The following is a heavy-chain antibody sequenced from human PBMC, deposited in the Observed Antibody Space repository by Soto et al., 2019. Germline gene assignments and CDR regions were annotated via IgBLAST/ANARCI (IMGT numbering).Heavy chain of an antibody. CDR1: GGSISSSSYY. D-gene: IGHD2-2*01. Sequence: ETLSLTCTVSGGSISSSSYYWGWIRQPPGKGLEWIGSIYYSGSTYYNPSLKSRVTISVDTSKNQFSLKLSSVTAADTAVYYCARRRQDIVVVPAFDYWGQGTLVTVSS. CDR3: ARRRQDIVVVPAFDY. V-gene: IGHV4-39*01. J-gene: IGHJ4*02. CDR2: IYYSGST.